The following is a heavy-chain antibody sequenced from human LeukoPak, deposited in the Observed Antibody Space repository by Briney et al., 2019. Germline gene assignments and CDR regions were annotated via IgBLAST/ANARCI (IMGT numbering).Heavy chain of an antibody. CDR1: GFTLSSYS. CDR2: ISSSSSYV. V-gene: IGHV3-21*01. CDR3: ARDVQVATIYPLDY. J-gene: IGHJ4*02. Sequence: GGSLRLSCAASGFTLSSYSMNWVRQAPGKGLEWVPSISSSSSYVYYADSVKGRFTISRDNAKNSLYLQMNSLRAEDTAVYYCARDVQVATIYPLDYWGQGTLVTVSS. D-gene: IGHD5-12*01.